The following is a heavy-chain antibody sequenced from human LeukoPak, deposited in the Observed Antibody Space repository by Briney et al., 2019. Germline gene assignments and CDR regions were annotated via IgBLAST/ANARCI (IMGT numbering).Heavy chain of an antibody. CDR3: LGYCSGGSCYSGAH. Sequence: GGSLRLSCAASGFTFITYAMSGVRQAPGRGLEWVSAISTTGSNTYYADSVKGRFTISRDNSKNTQFLQMNSLRGEDTAVYYCLGYCSGGSCYSGAHWGQGTLVTVSS. J-gene: IGHJ4*02. D-gene: IGHD2-15*01. CDR1: GFTFITYA. V-gene: IGHV3-23*01. CDR2: ISTTGSNT.